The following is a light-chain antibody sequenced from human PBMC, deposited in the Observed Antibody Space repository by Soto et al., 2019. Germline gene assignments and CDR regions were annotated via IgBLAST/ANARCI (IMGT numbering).Light chain of an antibody. V-gene: IGLV2-8*01. J-gene: IGLJ3*02. CDR2: EVS. CDR1: SSDVGNYKY. CDR3: SSYAGSNLWV. Sequence: QSALTQSPSASGSPGQSVTISCTGTSSDVGNYKYVSWYQQHPGKAPKLMIYEVSKRPSGVPDGFSGSKSGNTASLTVSGLQVEDEADYYCSSYAGSNLWVFGGGTKLTVL.